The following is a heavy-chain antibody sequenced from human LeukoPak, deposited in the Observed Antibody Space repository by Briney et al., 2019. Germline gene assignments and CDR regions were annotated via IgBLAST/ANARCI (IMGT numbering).Heavy chain of an antibody. V-gene: IGHV4-39*01. D-gene: IGHD6-13*01. J-gene: IGHJ4*02. CDR2: IYYSGST. CDR3: ARHAPARMPAAATIDY. Sequence: PSETLSLTCTVSGGSISSSSYYWGWIRQPPGKGLEWIGSIYYSGSTNYNPSLKSRVTISVATSKNQFSLKVSSVTAADTAVYYCARHAPARMPAAATIDYWGQGTLVTVPS. CDR1: GGSISSSSYY.